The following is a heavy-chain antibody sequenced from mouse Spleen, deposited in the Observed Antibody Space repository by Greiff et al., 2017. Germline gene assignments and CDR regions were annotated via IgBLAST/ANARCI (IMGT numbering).Heavy chain of an antibody. CDR2: ISSGSSTI. Sequence: EVKLMESGGGLVKPGGSLKLSCAASGFTFSDYGMHWVRQAPEKGLEWVAYISSGSSTIYYADTVKGRFTISRDNAKNTLFLQMTSLRSEDTAMYYCESLDGYYGDYAMDYWGQGTSVTVSS. V-gene: IGHV5-17*01. J-gene: IGHJ4*01. CDR3: ESLDGYYGDYAMDY. CDR1: GFTFSDYG. D-gene: IGHD2-3*01.